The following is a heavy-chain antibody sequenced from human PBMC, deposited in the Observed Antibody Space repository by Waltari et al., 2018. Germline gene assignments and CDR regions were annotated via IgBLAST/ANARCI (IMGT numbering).Heavy chain of an antibody. CDR1: GFSFSSYG. CDR3: AKELGFMSGYDNVRNDAFDI. CDR2: ISYDGSNK. V-gene: IGHV3-30*18. D-gene: IGHD5-12*01. Sequence: QEQLVESGGGVVQPGRSLRLSCADAGFSFSSYGMHWVRQAPGKGLEWVAVISYDGSNKYYADSVKGRFTISRDNSKNTMYLQMNSLRAEDTAVYYCAKELGFMSGYDNVRNDAFDIWGQGTMVTVSS. J-gene: IGHJ3*02.